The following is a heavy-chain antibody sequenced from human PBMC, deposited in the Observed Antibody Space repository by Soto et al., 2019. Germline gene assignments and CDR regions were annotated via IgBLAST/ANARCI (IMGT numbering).Heavy chain of an antibody. CDR1: GYTFTSYA. D-gene: IGHD3-10*01. Sequence: ASVKVSCKASGYTFTSYAMHWVRQAPGQRLEWMGWINAGNGNTKYSQKFQGRVTITRDTSASTAYMELSSLRSEDTAVYYCARGAPTMVRGVKTYYYYYMDVWGKGTTVTVSS. CDR3: ARGAPTMVRGVKTYYYYYMDV. CDR2: INAGNGNT. J-gene: IGHJ6*03. V-gene: IGHV1-3*01.